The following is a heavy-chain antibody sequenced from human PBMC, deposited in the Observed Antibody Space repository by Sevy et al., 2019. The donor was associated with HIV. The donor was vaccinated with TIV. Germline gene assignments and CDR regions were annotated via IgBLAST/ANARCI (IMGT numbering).Heavy chain of an antibody. V-gene: IGHV3-30*02. CDR2: IRYDGSTK. J-gene: IGHJ3*02. Sequence: GGSLRLSCAASGFTFRSYGMHWVRQAPGKGLEWVAFIRYDGSTKYYAYSVKGRFTISRDNSKNTLYLQMNSLRGDDTSLYYSAKGLGMVQGALLSDDIWGQGTMVTVSS. D-gene: IGHD3-10*01. CDR1: GFTFRSYG. CDR3: AKGLGMVQGALLSDDI.